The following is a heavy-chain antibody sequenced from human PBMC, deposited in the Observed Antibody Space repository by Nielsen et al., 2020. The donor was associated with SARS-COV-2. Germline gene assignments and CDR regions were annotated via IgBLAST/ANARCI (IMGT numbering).Heavy chain of an antibody. D-gene: IGHD3-3*01. Sequence: SGPTLVKPTQTLTLTCTFSGSSLSLPGMSVSWIRQPPGKALEWLARIDWDDGKHYRSSLKTRLTISKDTSRDQVALIMTNMDPVDTATYFCARIVVRLLDPNGGNYGMDVWGQGTTVTVSS. CDR3: ARIVVRLLDPNGGNYGMDV. V-gene: IGHV2-70*11. J-gene: IGHJ6*02. CDR2: IDWDDGK. CDR1: GSSLSLPGMS.